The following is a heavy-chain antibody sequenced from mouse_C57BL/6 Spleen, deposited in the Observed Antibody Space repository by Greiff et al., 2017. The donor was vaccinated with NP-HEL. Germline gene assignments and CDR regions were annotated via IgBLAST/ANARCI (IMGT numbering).Heavy chain of an antibody. CDR1: GYTFTDYE. CDR3: TRWGGSNPFAY. J-gene: IGHJ3*01. CDR2: IDPETGGT. D-gene: IGHD2-5*01. Sequence: QVQLQQSGAELVRPGASVTLSCKASGYTFTDYEMHWVKQTPVHGLEWIGAIDPETGGTAYNQKFKGKAILTADKSSSTAYMELRSLTSEVSAVYYCTRWGGSNPFAYWGQGTLVTVSA. V-gene: IGHV1-15*01.